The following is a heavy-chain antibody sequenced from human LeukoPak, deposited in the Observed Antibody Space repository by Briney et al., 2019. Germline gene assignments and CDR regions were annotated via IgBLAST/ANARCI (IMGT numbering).Heavy chain of an antibody. CDR1: GFTFSSYW. D-gene: IGHD5-18*01. CDR2: IKQDGSEK. V-gene: IGHV3-7*01. CDR3: ARVPRGYSYGYVFDY. Sequence: GGSLRLSCAASGFTFSSYWMSWVRQAPGKGLEWVANIKQDGSEKYYVDSVKGRFTISRDNAKNTLYLQMNSLRAEDTAVYYCARVPRGYSYGYVFDYWGQGTLVTVSS. J-gene: IGHJ4*02.